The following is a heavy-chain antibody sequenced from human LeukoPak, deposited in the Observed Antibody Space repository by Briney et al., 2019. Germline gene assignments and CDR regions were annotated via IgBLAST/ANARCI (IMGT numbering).Heavy chain of an antibody. D-gene: IGHD6-13*01. J-gene: IGHJ5*02. V-gene: IGHV1-69*04. CDR1: GGTFSSYA. CDR2: IIPILGIA. Sequence: SVKVSCKASGGTFSSYAISWVRQAPGQGLEWMGRIIPILGIANYAQKFQGRVTITADKSTSTAYMELSSLRSEDTAVYYCARGGEAAGSGKKNWFDPWGQGTLVTVSS. CDR3: ARGGEAAGSGKKNWFDP.